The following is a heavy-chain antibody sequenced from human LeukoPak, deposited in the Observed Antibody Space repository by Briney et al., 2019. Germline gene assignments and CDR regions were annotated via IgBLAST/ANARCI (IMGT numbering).Heavy chain of an antibody. D-gene: IGHD6-6*01. CDR1: GGSIRSYY. V-gene: IGHV4-59*12. CDR2: IYYSGST. J-gene: IGHJ4*02. CDR3: AREPYSSSSGYFDY. Sequence: PSETLSLTCTVSGGSIRSYYWSWIRQPPGKGLEWIGYIYYSGSTNYNPSLKSRVTISVDTSKNQFSLKLSSVTAADTAVYYCAREPYSSSSGYFDYWGQGTLVTVSS.